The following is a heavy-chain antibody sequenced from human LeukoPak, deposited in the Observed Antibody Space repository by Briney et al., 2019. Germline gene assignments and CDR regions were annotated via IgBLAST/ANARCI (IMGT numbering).Heavy chain of an antibody. Sequence: GGSLRLSCAASGFTFNDAWMTWVRQAPGKGLEWVCRIETKTDGLTTDYGAPVKGRFTISRDDSKNTLYLQMNSLKTEDAAVYYCTSQYNWKDAVDFWGQGTLVTVSS. CDR1: GFTFNDAW. CDR3: TSQYNWKDAVDF. J-gene: IGHJ4*02. D-gene: IGHD1-1*01. CDR2: IETKTDGLTT. V-gene: IGHV3-15*04.